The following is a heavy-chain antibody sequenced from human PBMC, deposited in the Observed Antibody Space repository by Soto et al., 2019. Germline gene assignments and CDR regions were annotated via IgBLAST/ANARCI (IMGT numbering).Heavy chain of an antibody. CDR2: ISGSGGST. Sequence: PGGSLRLSCAASGFTFSSYAMSWVRQAPGKGLEWVSAISGSGGSTYYADSVKGRFTISRDNSKNTLYLQMNGLRAEDTAVYYCAKDVSRIFGVVPYYYYGMDVWGQGTTVTVSS. CDR3: AKDVSRIFGVVPYYYYGMDV. J-gene: IGHJ6*02. V-gene: IGHV3-23*01. CDR1: GFTFSSYA. D-gene: IGHD3-3*01.